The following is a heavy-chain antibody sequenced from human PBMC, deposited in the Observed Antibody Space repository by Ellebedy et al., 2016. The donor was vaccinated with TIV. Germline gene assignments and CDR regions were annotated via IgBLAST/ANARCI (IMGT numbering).Heavy chain of an antibody. CDR3: ARDMGRWLQFLGF. CDR2: ISSDTLTT. V-gene: IGHV3-48*04. J-gene: IGHJ4*02. Sequence: GESLKISCAASGFTFSSYNIIWVRQAPGKGLEWISYISSDTLTTEYADSVKGRLTISRDNAKNSVYLQMKSLRAEDTAVYFCARDMGRWLQFLGFWGQGTLVTASS. CDR1: GFTFSSYN. D-gene: IGHD5-24*01.